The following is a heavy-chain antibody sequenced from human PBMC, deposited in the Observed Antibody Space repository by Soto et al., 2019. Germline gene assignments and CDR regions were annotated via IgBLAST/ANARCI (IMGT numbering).Heavy chain of an antibody. CDR2: IKPDGSEK. CDR3: AKRDANYDFWSGYYHMDV. V-gene: IGHV3-7*05. D-gene: IGHD3-3*01. J-gene: IGHJ6*02. Sequence: EVQLVETGGGLVQPGGSLRLSCAASGFTISNYWMSWVRQAPGKGLECVANIKPDGSEKYYVDSVKGRFTISRDNAKNSLYLEMNSLRAEDTAVYYCAKRDANYDFWSGYYHMDVWGQGTTVTVSS. CDR1: GFTISNYW.